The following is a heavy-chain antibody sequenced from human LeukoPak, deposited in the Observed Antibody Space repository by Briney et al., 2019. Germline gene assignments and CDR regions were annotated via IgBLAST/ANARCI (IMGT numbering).Heavy chain of an antibody. CDR2: INHSGGT. J-gene: IGHJ4*02. V-gene: IGHV4-34*01. D-gene: IGHD2-2*01. CDR3: AGRRSCTSCYVTFDY. CDR1: GGSFRGYY. Sequence: SETLSLTCAVYGGSFRGYYGSWIRHPPGKGLEWMGEINHSGGTNYNPSLKSRVTISVDTSKNQFSLKLSSVTAADTAVYYCAGRRSCTSCYVTFDYWGQGTLVTVSS.